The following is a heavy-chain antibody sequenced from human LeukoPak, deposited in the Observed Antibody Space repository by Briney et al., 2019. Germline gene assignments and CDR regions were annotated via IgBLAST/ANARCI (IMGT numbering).Heavy chain of an antibody. CDR2: IYDSGTT. Sequence: KPSETLSLTCTVSGYSISSGYYWGWIRQPPGKGLEWIGSIYDSGTTYYNPSLKSRVTISVDTSKNQFSLKLSSVTAADTAVYYCARDSGTTGEVKFDPWGQGTLVTVSS. CDR3: ARDSGTTGEVKFDP. V-gene: IGHV4-38-2*02. CDR1: GYSISSGYY. J-gene: IGHJ5*02. D-gene: IGHD3-10*01.